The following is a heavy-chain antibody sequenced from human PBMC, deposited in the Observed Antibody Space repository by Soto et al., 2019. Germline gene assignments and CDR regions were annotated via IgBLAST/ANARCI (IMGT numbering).Heavy chain of an antibody. J-gene: IGHJ5*02. CDR3: ARYPGIAVAGNH. V-gene: IGHV3-30-3*01. Sequence: QVQLVESGGGVVQPGRSPRLSCAASGFTFSSYAMHWVRQAPGKGLEWVAVISYDGSNKYYADSVKGRFTISRDNSKNTLYLQMNSLRAEDTAVYYCARYPGIAVAGNHWGQGSLVTVSS. CDR2: ISYDGSNK. D-gene: IGHD6-19*01. CDR1: GFTFSSYA.